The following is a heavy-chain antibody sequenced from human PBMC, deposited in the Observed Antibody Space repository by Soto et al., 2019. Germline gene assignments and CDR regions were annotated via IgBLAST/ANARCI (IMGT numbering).Heavy chain of an antibody. CDR1: GGSISRYY. J-gene: IGHJ3*01. CDR3: ARDVGYTGYEQGNPFDL. D-gene: IGHD5-12*01. CDR2: MYHTGTT. V-gene: IGHV4-4*07. Sequence: HVQLQESGPGLVKPSETLSLTCSVSGGSISRYYWSWIRQTAGKRLEWIGRMYHTGTTDYNPSLKRRLSMSVDTSKNQFSLRLSSVTAADTALYYCARDVGYTGYEQGNPFDLWGQGTMVIVSS.